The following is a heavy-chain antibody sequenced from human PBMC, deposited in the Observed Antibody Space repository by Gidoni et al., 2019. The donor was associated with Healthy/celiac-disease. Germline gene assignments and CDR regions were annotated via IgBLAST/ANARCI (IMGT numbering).Heavy chain of an antibody. D-gene: IGHD3-22*01. CDR2: ISYDGSNK. J-gene: IGHJ4*02. CDR3: ARPYDSSGYYYDRYFDY. Sequence: QVQLVESGGGVVQPGRSLRLSCAASGFTFGSYSMHWVRQDPGKGLEWVAVISYDGSNKYYADSVKGRFTISRDNSKNTLYLQMNSLRAEDTAVYYCARPYDSSGYYYDRYFDYWGQGTLVTVSS. CDR1: GFTFGSYS. V-gene: IGHV3-30-3*01.